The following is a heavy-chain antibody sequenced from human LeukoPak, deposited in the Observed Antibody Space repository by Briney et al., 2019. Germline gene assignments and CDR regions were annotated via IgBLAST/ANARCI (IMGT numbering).Heavy chain of an antibody. J-gene: IGHJ4*02. CDR1: CGSISCYY. D-gene: IGHD3-22*01. V-gene: IGHV4-59*01. CDR2: IYYSRST. CDR3: ARGDSSGYYYPY. Sequence: SETLSLTYTVSCGSISCYYWSWRRPPPGKGLERIGYIYYSRSTNYNPSLQSRVTISVDTSKNLCSLKLSSVAAADTAVYYCARGDSSGYYYPYWGQESLDPVSS.